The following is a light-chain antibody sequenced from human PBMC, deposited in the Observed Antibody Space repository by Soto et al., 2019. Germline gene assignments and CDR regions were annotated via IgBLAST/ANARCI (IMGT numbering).Light chain of an antibody. CDR2: AAS. CDR1: QSIGAQ. CDR3: QQYRSTPT. J-gene: IGKJ1*01. V-gene: IGKV1-39*01. Sequence: EIQLTQSPSSLSAPVGDRVTITCRASQSIGAQVNWYQHKTGKAPKLLINAASSLQSGVPSRFSGSGSGTDFTLTIASLQVEDFATYYCQQYRSTPTFDQGTKVDI.